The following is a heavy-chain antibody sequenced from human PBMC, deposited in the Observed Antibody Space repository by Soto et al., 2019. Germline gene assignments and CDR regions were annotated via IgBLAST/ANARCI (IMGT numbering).Heavy chain of an antibody. D-gene: IGHD3-22*01. CDR2: IWYDGSNK. CDR3: ARVAKYYYDSSGYYDY. V-gene: IGHV3-33*08. Sequence: PGGSLRLSCAASGFIFSSYWMSWVRQAPGKGLEWVAVIWYDGSNKYYADSVKGRFTISRDNSKNTLYLQMNSLRAEDTAVYYCARVAKYYYDSSGYYDYWGQGTLVTVSS. J-gene: IGHJ4*02. CDR1: GFIFSSYW.